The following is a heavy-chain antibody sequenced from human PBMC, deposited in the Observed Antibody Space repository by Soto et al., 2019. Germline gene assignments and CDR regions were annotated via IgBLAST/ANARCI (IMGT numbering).Heavy chain of an antibody. D-gene: IGHD5-18*01. V-gene: IGHV4-59*12. CDR1: GGSISSYY. CDR3: ARSFGYSYGLDWFDP. Sequence: PSETLSLTCTVSGGSISSYYWSWIRQPPGKGLEWIGYIYYSGSTNYNPSLKSRVTISVDTSKNQFSLKLSSVTAADTAVYYCARSFGYSYGLDWFDPWGQGTLVTVSS. J-gene: IGHJ5*02. CDR2: IYYSGST.